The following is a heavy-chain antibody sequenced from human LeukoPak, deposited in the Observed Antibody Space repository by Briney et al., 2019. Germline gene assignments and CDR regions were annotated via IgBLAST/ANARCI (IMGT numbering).Heavy chain of an antibody. Sequence: PSETLSLTCTVSGGSISSSSYYWGWIRQPPGKGLEWIGSIYYSGSTYYNPSLKSRVTISVDTSKNQSSLKLSSVTAADTAVYYCARHETYPSGYQPLLYPSNYWGQGTLVTVSS. CDR2: IYYSGST. V-gene: IGHV4-39*01. CDR1: GGSISSSSYY. J-gene: IGHJ4*02. D-gene: IGHD2-2*02. CDR3: ARHETYPSGYQPLLYPSNY.